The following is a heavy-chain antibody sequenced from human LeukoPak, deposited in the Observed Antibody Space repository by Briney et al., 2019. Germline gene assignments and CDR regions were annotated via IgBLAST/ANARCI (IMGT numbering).Heavy chain of an antibody. CDR3: VKDYSDSRVADVFFEY. J-gene: IGHJ4*02. D-gene: IGHD2-15*01. Sequence: GGSLRLSCAASGLTFSDYAMSWFRQAPGKGLEWVSGITSGFTPHYADSVKGRFTISRDNSKNTFHLQLNSLRAEDTAVYYCVKDYSDSRVADVFFEYWGQGTLVTVSS. CDR2: ITSGFTP. V-gene: IGHV3-23*01. CDR1: GLTFSDYA.